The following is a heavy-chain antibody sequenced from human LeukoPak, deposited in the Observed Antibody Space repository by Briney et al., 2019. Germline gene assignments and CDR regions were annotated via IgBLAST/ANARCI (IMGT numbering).Heavy chain of an antibody. CDR3: AVTYYDFWSGPESNWFDP. V-gene: IGHV4-31*03. CDR1: GGSISSGGYY. CDR2: IYSSART. D-gene: IGHD3-3*01. Sequence: SETLSLTCTVSGGSISSGGYYWSWIRQHPGKGLEWIGYIYSSARTYYNPSLKSRLTISVDTSKNQFSLKLSSVTAADTDVYYCAVTYYDFWSGPESNWFDPWGQGTLVTVSS. J-gene: IGHJ5*02.